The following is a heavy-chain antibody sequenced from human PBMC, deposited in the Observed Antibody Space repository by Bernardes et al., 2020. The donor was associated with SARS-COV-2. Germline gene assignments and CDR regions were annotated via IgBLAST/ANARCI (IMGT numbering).Heavy chain of an antibody. CDR3: ARRGTGSFSSNWLDR. Sequence: SETLSLTCTVSGGSISSSDNYWAWIRQPKGKGLEWIGSNYYSGSTNYNPSLKSRVTISVDTSKTQFSLKLSSVTAADTAVYYCARRGTGSFSSNWLDRWGRGYLVTVSS. D-gene: IGHD3-10*01. J-gene: IGHJ5*02. CDR1: GGSISSSDNY. CDR2: NYYSGST. V-gene: IGHV4-39*01.